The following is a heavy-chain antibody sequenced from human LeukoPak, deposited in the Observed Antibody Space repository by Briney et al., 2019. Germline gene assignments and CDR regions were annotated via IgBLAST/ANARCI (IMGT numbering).Heavy chain of an antibody. CDR1: GFSFSSYA. CDR2: ISHNGDNT. V-gene: IGHV3-64D*09. D-gene: IGHD2-2*03. Sequence: HPGGSLRLSCSASGFSFSSYAMRWVRQAPGKGLEYVSGISHNGDNTYYPDSVKGRFTVSRDNSKNTLYLQMSSLRAEDTAVYYCVSGYCSSTTCYRGAYWGQGTLVTVSS. CDR3: VSGYCSSTTCYRGAY. J-gene: IGHJ4*02.